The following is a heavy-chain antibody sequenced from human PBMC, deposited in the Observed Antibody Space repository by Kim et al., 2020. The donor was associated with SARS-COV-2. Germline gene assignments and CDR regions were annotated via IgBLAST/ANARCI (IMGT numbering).Heavy chain of an antibody. Sequence: SQTLSLTCAISGDSVSSNSAAWVWIRQSPSSGLECLGRTYYRSKWYNDYAVSVKSRITINPDTSKNQFSLQLSSVTPEDTAVYFCARVPYISGWHTNHFDFWGQGSLVTVSS. CDR3: ARVPYISGWHTNHFDF. V-gene: IGHV6-1*01. J-gene: IGHJ4*02. CDR1: GDSVSSNSAA. D-gene: IGHD6-19*01. CDR2: TYYRSKWYN.